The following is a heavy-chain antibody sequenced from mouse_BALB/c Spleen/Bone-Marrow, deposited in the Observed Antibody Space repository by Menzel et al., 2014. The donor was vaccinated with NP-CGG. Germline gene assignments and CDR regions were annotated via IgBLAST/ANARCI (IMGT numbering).Heavy chain of an antibody. D-gene: IGHD1-1*01. Sequence: VQLKESGAELVKPGASVKLSCTASGFNIKDTYMHWVKQRPEQGLEWIGRIDPANGNTKYDPKFQGKATITADTSSNTAYLQLSSLTSEDTAFYYCARYNYGSSQFAYWGQGTLVTVSA. CDR3: ARYNYGSSQFAY. V-gene: IGHV14-3*02. J-gene: IGHJ3*01. CDR2: IDPANGNT. CDR1: GFNIKDTY.